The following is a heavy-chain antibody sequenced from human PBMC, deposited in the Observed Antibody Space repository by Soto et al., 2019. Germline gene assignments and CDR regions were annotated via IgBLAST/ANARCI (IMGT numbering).Heavy chain of an antibody. CDR2: IYPGDSDT. CDR1: GYSFTSYW. J-gene: IGHJ5*02. D-gene: IGHD3-9*01. V-gene: IGHV5-51*01. Sequence: LGESLKISCKGSGYSFTSYWIGWVRQMPGKGLEWMGIIYPGDSDTRYSPSFQGQVTISADKSISTAYLQWSSLKASDTAMYYCARLDYYDILTGYISWFDPWGQGTLVTVSS. CDR3: ARLDYYDILTGYISWFDP.